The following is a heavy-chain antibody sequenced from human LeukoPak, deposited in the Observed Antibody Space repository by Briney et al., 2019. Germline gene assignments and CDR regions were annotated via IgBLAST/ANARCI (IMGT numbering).Heavy chain of an antibody. Sequence: TGGSLRLSCAASGFTFSSYWMSWVRQAPGKGLEWVVNIKQDGSNKYYADSVKGRFTISRDNSKNTLYLQMNSLRAEDTAVYYCATDSGSYQPTYYFDYWGQGTLVTVSS. CDR1: GFTFSSYW. CDR2: IKQDGSNK. D-gene: IGHD1-26*01. CDR3: ATDSGSYQPTYYFDY. V-gene: IGHV3-7*01. J-gene: IGHJ4*02.